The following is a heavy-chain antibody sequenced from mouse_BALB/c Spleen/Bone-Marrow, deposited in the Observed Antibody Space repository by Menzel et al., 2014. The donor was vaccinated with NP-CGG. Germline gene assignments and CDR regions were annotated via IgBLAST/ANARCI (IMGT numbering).Heavy chain of an antibody. J-gene: IGHJ4*01. V-gene: IGHV1S132*01. D-gene: IGHD1-1*01. CDR3: ARHYYGSSDAMDY. Sequence: QVQLQQSGAELVKPGASVKLSCKTSGYTFTNYWIQWVKQRPGQGLGWIGEIFPGTGTTYYNEKFKGKATLTIDTSSSTAYMQLSSLTSGDSAVYFCARHYYGSSDAMDYWGQGTSVTVSS. CDR2: IFPGTGTT. CDR1: GYTFTNYW.